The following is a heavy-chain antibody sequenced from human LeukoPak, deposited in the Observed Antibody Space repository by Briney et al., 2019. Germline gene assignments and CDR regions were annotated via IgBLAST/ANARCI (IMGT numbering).Heavy chain of an antibody. Sequence: PGGALRLSCAASGFTFSSYAMSWVRQAPGKGLEWVSAIRDSGSSTHYADSVKGRFTTSRDNSKNTLFLQMNSLRAEDTAVYYCATPGRHYYDSSGYSDAFDIWGQGTMVTVSS. V-gene: IGHV3-23*01. CDR2: IRDSGSST. J-gene: IGHJ3*02. D-gene: IGHD3-22*01. CDR3: ATPGRHYYDSSGYSDAFDI. CDR1: GFTFSSYA.